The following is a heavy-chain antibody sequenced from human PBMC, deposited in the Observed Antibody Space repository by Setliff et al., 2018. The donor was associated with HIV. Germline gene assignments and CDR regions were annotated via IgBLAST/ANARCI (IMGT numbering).Heavy chain of an antibody. J-gene: IGHJ3*02. Sequence: GGSLRLSCAASGFTFSTYWMNWVRQAPGKGLEWVANIKGDGSEKYYVDSVKGRFTISRDNAKNSLYLQMNSLRVEDSAVYYCARSLWGFVRNAAFEIWGQGTMVTVSS. CDR3: ARSLWGFVRNAAFEI. V-gene: IGHV3-7*01. D-gene: IGHD3-16*01. CDR2: IKGDGSEK. CDR1: GFTFSTYW.